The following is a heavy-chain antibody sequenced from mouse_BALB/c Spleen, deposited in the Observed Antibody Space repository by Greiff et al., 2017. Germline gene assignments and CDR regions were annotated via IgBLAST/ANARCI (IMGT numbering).Heavy chain of an antibody. V-gene: IGHV14-3*02. Sequence: EVQLQQSGAELVKPGASVKLSCTASGFNIKDTYMHWVKQRPEQGLEWIGRIDPANGNTKYDPKFQGKATITADTSSNTAYLQLSSLTSEDTAVYYCARLYDGYYLYYYAMDYWGQGTSVTVSS. CDR2: IDPANGNT. J-gene: IGHJ4*01. CDR3: ARLYDGYYLYYYAMDY. CDR1: GFNIKDTY. D-gene: IGHD2-3*01.